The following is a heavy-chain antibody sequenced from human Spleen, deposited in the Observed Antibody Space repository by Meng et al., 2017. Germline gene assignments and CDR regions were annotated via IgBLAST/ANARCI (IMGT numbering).Heavy chain of an antibody. J-gene: IGHJ4*02. CDR2: INTNTGNP. D-gene: IGHD2-15*01. CDR1: GYTFTTYA. CDR3: ARGGLLDS. Sequence: QVQVVQTGSELKTPGASVYVSCKASGYTFTTYAMHSVRQAPGQGPEWMGWINTNTGNPTYAQGFTGHFVFSLDTSVSTAYLQISSLKAEDTAVYYCARGGLLDSWGQGTLVTVSS. V-gene: IGHV7-4-1*02.